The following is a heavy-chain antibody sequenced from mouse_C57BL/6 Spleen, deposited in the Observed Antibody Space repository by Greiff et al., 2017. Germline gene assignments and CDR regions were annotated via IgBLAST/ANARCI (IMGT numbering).Heavy chain of an antibody. J-gene: IGHJ2*01. V-gene: IGHV1-69*01. CDR2: IDPSDSYT. D-gene: IGHD2-3*01. CDR3: ARPDGKDDYFDY. Sequence: QVQLQQPGAELVMPGASVKLSCKASGYTFTSYWMHWVKQRPGQGLEWIGEIDPSDSYTNYNQKFKGKSTLTVDKSSSTAYMQLSSLTSEDSAVYYGARPDGKDDYFDYWGQGTTLTVSS. CDR1: GYTFTSYW.